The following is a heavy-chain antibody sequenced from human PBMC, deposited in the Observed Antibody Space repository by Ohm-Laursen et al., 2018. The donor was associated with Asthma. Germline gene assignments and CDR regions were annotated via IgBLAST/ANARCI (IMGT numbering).Heavy chain of an antibody. V-gene: IGHV5-51*03. CDR3: ARSQGDGYNQRRNFDY. J-gene: IGHJ4*02. CDR2: IYPGDSDT. Sequence: GESLKISCKGSGYSFTSYWIGWVRQMPGKGLEWMGIIYPGDSDTRYSPSFQGQVTISADKSISTAYLQWSSLKASDTAMYYCARSQGDGYNQRRNFDYWGQGTLVTVSS. CDR1: GYSFTSYW. D-gene: IGHD5-24*01.